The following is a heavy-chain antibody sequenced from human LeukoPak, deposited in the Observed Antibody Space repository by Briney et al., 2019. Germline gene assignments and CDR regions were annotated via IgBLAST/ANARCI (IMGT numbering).Heavy chain of an antibody. J-gene: IGHJ5*02. V-gene: IGHV4-34*01. D-gene: IGHD3-10*01. CDR3: ARGGAYYYGSGSYYPNWFDP. Sequence: SETLSLTCAVYGGSFSGYYWSWIRQPPGKGLEWIGEINHSGSTNYNPSLKGRVTISVDTSKNQFSLKLSSVTAADTAVYYCARGGAYYYGSGSYYPNWFDPWGQGTLVTVSS. CDR2: INHSGST. CDR1: GGSFSGYY.